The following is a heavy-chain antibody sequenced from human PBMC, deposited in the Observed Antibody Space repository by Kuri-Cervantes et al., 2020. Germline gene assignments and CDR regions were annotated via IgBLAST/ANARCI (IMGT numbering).Heavy chain of an antibody. CDR1: GFTFSNAW. J-gene: IGHJ4*02. Sequence: GGSLRLSCAASGFTFSNAWMSWVRQAPGKGLEWVSSISSSSSYIYYADSVKGRFTISRDNAKNSLYLQMNSLRAEDTAVYYCARDNAVEMYSSSWYTFDYWGQGTLVTVSS. CDR3: ARDNAVEMYSSSWYTFDY. D-gene: IGHD6-13*01. V-gene: IGHV3-21*01. CDR2: ISSSSSYI.